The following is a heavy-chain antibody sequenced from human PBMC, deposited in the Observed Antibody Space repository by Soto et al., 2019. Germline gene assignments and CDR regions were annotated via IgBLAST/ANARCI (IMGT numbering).Heavy chain of an antibody. D-gene: IGHD4-17*01. CDR3: ARDPHDYGVPAGGIDV. V-gene: IGHV4-61*01. Sequence: SETLSLTCSVSGGSVSSGTHYWSWIRQPPGKGLEWIGYIYYTGTTKYNPSLKSRTTILVDTSKNQFSLKMSSVTAADTALYNCARDPHDYGVPAGGIDVWGQGTTVTVSS. CDR1: GGSVSSGTHY. CDR2: IYYTGTT. J-gene: IGHJ6*02.